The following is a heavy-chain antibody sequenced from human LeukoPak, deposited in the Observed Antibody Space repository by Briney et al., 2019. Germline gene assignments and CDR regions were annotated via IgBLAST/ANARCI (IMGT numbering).Heavy chain of an antibody. J-gene: IGHJ6*02. CDR3: ARFVRAHRSYYYGMDV. CDR1: GGSISSGGYS. D-gene: IGHD3-16*02. Sequence: SQTLSLTCAVSGGSISSGGYSWSWIRQPPGKGLEWIGYIYHSGSTYYSPSLKSRVTISVDRSKNQFSLELSSVTAADTAVYYCARFVRAHRSYYYGMDVWGQGTTVTVSS. CDR2: IYHSGST. V-gene: IGHV4-30-2*01.